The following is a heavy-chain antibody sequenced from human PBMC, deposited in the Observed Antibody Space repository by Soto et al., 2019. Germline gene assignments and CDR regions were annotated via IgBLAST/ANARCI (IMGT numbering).Heavy chain of an antibody. Sequence: SLRLSCAASGSTLSSYGMHWVRQAPGKGLEWVAVISYDGSNKYYADSVKGRFTISRDNSKNTLYLQMNSLRAEDTAVYYCAKEEVPPDGSSSSLWYFDLWGRGTLVTVSS. CDR3: AKEEVPPDGSSSSLWYFDL. CDR1: GSTLSSYG. D-gene: IGHD6-6*01. CDR2: ISYDGSNK. V-gene: IGHV3-30*18. J-gene: IGHJ2*01.